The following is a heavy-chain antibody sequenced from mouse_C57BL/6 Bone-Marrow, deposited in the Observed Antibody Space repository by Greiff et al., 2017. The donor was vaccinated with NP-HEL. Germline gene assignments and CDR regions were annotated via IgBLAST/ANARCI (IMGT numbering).Heavy chain of an antibody. J-gene: IGHJ3*01. CDR1: GYSFTGYY. D-gene: IGHD2-4*01. Sequence: EVMLVESGPELVKPGASVKISCKASGYSFTGYYMHWVKQSHGNILDWIGYIYPYNGVSSYNQKFKGKATLPVDKSSSTAYMELRSLTSEDSAVYYCAHGDYEGGVGFAYWGQGTLVTVSA. V-gene: IGHV1-31*01. CDR3: AHGDYEGGVGFAY. CDR2: IYPYNGVS.